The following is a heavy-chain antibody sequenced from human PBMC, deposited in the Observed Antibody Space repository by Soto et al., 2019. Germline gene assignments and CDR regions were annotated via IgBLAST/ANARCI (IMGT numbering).Heavy chain of an antibody. Sequence: HVQLVQSGAEVRKPGSSVQVSCKASGGTFYTYTFSWVRQAPGQGLEWMGSITPIYPTTNYAEKFQGRLTVTADGSTNTAYMELNSLTSEDTSVYYCARIPRYSFPTSDDLDFWGQGTLVTVSS. J-gene: IGHJ4*02. D-gene: IGHD5-18*01. V-gene: IGHV1-69*15. CDR2: ITPIYPTT. CDR1: GGTFYTYT. CDR3: ARIPRYSFPTSDDLDF.